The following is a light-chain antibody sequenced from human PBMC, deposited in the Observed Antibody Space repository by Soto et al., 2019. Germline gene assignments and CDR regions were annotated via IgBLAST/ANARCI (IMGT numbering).Light chain of an antibody. J-gene: IGLJ2*01. Sequence: QSVLTQPPSASGTPGQRVTISCSGSSSNIGSNYVYWYQQLPGTAPKLLIYRNNQRPSGVPDRFSGSKSGTSASLAISGLRSEDEADYYGAAWDDSLSGVVFGGGTKLTFL. CDR2: RNN. CDR3: AAWDDSLSGVV. CDR1: SSNIGSNY. V-gene: IGLV1-47*01.